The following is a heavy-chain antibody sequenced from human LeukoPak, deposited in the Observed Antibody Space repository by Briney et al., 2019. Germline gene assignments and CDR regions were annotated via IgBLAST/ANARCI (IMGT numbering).Heavy chain of an antibody. CDR3: ARRTSNPVGAIDY. J-gene: IGHJ4*02. CDR1: GGSISISNYY. CDR2: ISYSGT. V-gene: IGHV4-39*01. D-gene: IGHD1-26*01. Sequence: SETLSLTCTVSGGSISISNYYWGWIRQPPGKGLEWIGSISYSGTYYNPSLKSRLTISVDTSKNHFSLNLRSVTAADTAVYYCARRTSNPVGAIDYWGQGTLVTVSS.